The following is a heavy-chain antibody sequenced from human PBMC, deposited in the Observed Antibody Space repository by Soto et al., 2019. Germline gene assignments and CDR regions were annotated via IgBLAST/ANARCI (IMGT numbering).Heavy chain of an antibody. Sequence: GGSLRLSCAASGFTFSSYWMSWVRQAPGKGLEWVANIKQDGSEKYYVDSVKGRFTISRDNAKNSLYLQMNSLRAEDTAVYYCAREKRAYSSSSWDYYYGMDVWGQGTTVTVSS. J-gene: IGHJ6*02. CDR3: AREKRAYSSSSWDYYYGMDV. D-gene: IGHD6-6*01. CDR1: GFTFSSYW. V-gene: IGHV3-7*01. CDR2: IKQDGSEK.